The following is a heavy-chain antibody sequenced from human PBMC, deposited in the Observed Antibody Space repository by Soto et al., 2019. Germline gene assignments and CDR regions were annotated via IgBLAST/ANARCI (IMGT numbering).Heavy chain of an antibody. D-gene: IGHD3-22*01. Sequence: ASVKVSCKASGSTFTSYGISWVRQAPGQGLEWMGWISAYNGNTNYAQKLQGRVTMTTGTSTSTAYMELRSLRSDDTAMYYCARDRLLYYYDSSPAGGPTYYYYYGMDVWGQGTTVTVSS. CDR2: ISAYNGNT. CDR1: GSTFTSYG. CDR3: ARDRLLYYYDSSPAGGPTYYYYYGMDV. V-gene: IGHV1-18*01. J-gene: IGHJ6*02.